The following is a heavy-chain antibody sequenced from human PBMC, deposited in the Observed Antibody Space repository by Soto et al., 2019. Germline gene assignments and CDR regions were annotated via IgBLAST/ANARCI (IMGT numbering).Heavy chain of an antibody. CDR2: IRSNGVGT. Sequence: EVQLAESGGGLAQPGGSLRLSCAASGFTLSGYAMDWVRQAPGKGLEYVSGIRSNGVGTYYANSVQGRFTISRDNSKNTVYLQMGSLSPDDMAVYYCARRARPDFYYMDVWGKGTTVTVSS. D-gene: IGHD6-6*01. V-gene: IGHV3-64*01. CDR3: ARRARPDFYYMDV. CDR1: GFTLSGYA. J-gene: IGHJ6*03.